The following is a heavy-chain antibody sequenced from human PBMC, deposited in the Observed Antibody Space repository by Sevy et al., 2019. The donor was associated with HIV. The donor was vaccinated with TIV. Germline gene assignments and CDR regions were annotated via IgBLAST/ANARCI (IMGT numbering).Heavy chain of an antibody. Sequence: GGSLRLSCAASGFTVNSNYMTWVRQAPGKGLEGVSVIYSDGTTYHADYVKDRFTISRDNFKNTLYLQMNSLRAEDTAVYYCARGKSGYGYALNYWGQGTLVTVSS. V-gene: IGHV3-66*01. CDR1: GFTVNSNY. CDR3: ARGKSGYGYALNY. J-gene: IGHJ4*02. CDR2: IYSDGTT. D-gene: IGHD5-18*01.